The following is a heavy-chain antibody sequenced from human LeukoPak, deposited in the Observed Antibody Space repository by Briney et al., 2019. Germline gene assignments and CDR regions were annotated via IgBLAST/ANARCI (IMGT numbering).Heavy chain of an antibody. Sequence: ASVKVSCKASGYTFTGYYMHWVRQAPGQGLEWMGWMNPNSGNTGYAQKFQGRVTMTRNTSISTAYMELSSLRSEDTAVYYCATFGAKWLRLGSFFDWGQGTLVTVSS. CDR1: GYTFTGYY. V-gene: IGHV1-8*02. D-gene: IGHD5-12*01. CDR3: ATFGAKWLRLGSFFD. CDR2: MNPNSGNT. J-gene: IGHJ4*02.